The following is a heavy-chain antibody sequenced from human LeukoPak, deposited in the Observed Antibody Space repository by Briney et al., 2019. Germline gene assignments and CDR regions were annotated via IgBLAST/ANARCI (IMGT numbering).Heavy chain of an antibody. CDR2: IIPILGIA. CDR1: EGTFSSYA. J-gene: IGHJ4*02. Sequence: SVKVSCKASEGTFSSYAISWVRQAPGQGLEWMGRIIPILGIANYAQKFQGRVTITADKSTSAAYMELSSLRSEDTAVYYCARVAGDSGYYFDYWGQGTLVTVSS. V-gene: IGHV1-69*04. CDR3: ARVAGDSGYYFDY. D-gene: IGHD3-16*01.